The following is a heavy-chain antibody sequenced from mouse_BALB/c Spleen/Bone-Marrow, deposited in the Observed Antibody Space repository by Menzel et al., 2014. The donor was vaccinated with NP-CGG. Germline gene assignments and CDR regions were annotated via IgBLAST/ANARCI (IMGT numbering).Heavy chain of an antibody. Sequence: LVESGPELVKPGASVKISCKAPGYTFTDYYINWVKQKPGQGLERIGWIYPGSGNTKYNEKFKGKATLTVDTSSSTAYMQLSSLTSEDTAVYFCANLGRYAMDYWGQGTSATVSS. J-gene: IGHJ4*01. CDR2: IYPGSGNT. V-gene: IGHV1-84*02. D-gene: IGHD3-1*01. CDR3: ANLGRYAMDY. CDR1: GYTFTDYY.